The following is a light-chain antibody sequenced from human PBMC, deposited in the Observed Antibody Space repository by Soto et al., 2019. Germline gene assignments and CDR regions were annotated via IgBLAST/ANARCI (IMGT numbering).Light chain of an antibody. V-gene: IGLV2-14*01. CDR3: SSYTSTSTVV. Sequence: QSALTQPASVSGSPGLSITISCTGTSSDVGGYNYVSWYQQRPGKAPKLMIYDVSDRPSGVSNRFSGSKSGNTASLTISGLQAEDEADYYCSSYTSTSTVVFGGGTKLTVL. CDR2: DVS. CDR1: SSDVGGYNY. J-gene: IGLJ2*01.